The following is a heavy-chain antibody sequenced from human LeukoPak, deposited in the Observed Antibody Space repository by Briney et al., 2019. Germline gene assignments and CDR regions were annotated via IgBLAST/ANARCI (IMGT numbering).Heavy chain of an antibody. Sequence: SETLSLTCAVYNGSFNEYYWSWIRQSPGKGLEWIGEINHGGRTNYNPSLQSRVSISVDASQNQFSLKLSSVTAADTAVYYCARHEYYYDSRTVNDYWGQGTLVTVSS. V-gene: IGHV4-34*01. CDR2: INHGGRT. CDR3: ARHEYYYDSRTVNDY. J-gene: IGHJ4*02. CDR1: NGSFNEYY. D-gene: IGHD3-22*01.